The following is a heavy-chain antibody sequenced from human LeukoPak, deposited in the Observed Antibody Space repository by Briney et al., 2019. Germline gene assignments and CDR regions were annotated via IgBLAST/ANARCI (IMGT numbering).Heavy chain of an antibody. J-gene: IGHJ4*02. CDR3: ARVLRHFDWSPFDY. D-gene: IGHD3-9*01. V-gene: IGHV3-20*04. CDR1: GFTFDDYA. CDR2: ISWIGSST. Sequence: GGSLRLSCAASGFTFDDYAMSWVRHGPGKGLEWVSGISWIGSSTGHADSVKGRFTISRDNARNSLYLQMNSLRAEDTAFYYCARVLRHFDWSPFDYWGQGILVTVSS.